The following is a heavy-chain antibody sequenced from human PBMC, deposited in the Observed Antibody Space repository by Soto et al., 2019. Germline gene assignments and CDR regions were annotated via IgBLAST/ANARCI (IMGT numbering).Heavy chain of an antibody. CDR3: ARDLRGYSGSMYYFDY. CDR1: GFTFSIYS. Sequence: GGSLRLSCATSGFTFSIYSMNWFRQAPGKGLEWLSYIGSSGSVVYYADSVKGRFTISRDSAKNSLYLQMSTLRAEDTAVYYCARDLRGYSGSMYYFDYWGQGTLVTVSS. V-gene: IGHV3-48*01. J-gene: IGHJ4*02. CDR2: IGSSGSVV. D-gene: IGHD5-12*01.